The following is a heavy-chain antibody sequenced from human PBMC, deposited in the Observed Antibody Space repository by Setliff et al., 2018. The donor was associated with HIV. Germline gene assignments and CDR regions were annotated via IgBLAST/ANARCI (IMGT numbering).Heavy chain of an antibody. CDR1: GDSITTYY. V-gene: IGHV4-59*13. D-gene: IGHD3-3*01. J-gene: IGHJ5*02. CDR3: AIGGVGAALVWFDP. CDR2: INSSGST. Sequence: PSETLSLTCIVSGDSITTYYWSWIRQSPAKGLEWIGYINSSGSTKYNPSLKSRVTISIDTSKSQFSLRLNSVTAAATAVYYCAIGGVGAALVWFDPWGQGTLVTVSS.